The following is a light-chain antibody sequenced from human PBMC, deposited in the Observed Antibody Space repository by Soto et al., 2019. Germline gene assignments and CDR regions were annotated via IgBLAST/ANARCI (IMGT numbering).Light chain of an antibody. Sequence: IVLTQSPASLSLSPGERATLSCGASHTIASVYLAWYQHKPGLAPRLLIYDTSIRATGIPDMFTGSGSGTDFTLTISRLEPEDFADYYWQQYDTSLTFGGGTKVEIK. CDR3: QQYDTSLT. CDR2: DTS. J-gene: IGKJ4*01. V-gene: IGKV3D-20*01. CDR1: HTIASVY.